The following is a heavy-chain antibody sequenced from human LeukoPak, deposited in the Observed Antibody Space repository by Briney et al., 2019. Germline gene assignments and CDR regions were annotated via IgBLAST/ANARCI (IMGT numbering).Heavy chain of an antibody. V-gene: IGHV4-59*01. J-gene: IGHJ4*02. CDR2: IFYSGST. CDR1: CGSISSYY. Sequence: PSETLSLTCTVSCGSISSYYWNWIRQPPGKGLEWIGYIFYSGSTNYNPSLKSRVTISVDTSKNQSTLKLSSVTAADTSVYYCARGADSSGYYAIFNLVNWGQGTLVTVSS. CDR3: ARGADSSGYYAIFNLVN. D-gene: IGHD3-22*01.